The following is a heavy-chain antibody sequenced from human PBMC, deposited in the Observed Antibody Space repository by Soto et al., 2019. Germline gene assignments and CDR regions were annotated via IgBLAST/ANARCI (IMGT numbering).Heavy chain of an antibody. V-gene: IGHV3-11*06. CDR2: SSNSGTFA. Sequence: PGGSLRLSCAASGFTFSDYYMSWVRQAPGRGLEWISYSSNSGTFARYATSVKGRFSISRDNANNSLYLEMNSLRVEDTAVYYCARSGDDFNVLDYWGQGTPVTAPQ. CDR1: GFTFSDYY. D-gene: IGHD2-21*02. J-gene: IGHJ4*02. CDR3: ARSGDDFNVLDY.